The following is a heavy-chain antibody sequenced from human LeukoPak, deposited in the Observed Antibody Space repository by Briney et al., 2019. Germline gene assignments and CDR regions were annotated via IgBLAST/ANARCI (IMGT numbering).Heavy chain of an antibody. CDR2: VYYSGST. Sequence: SGTLSLTCAVYGGSFSGYYWSWIRQPPGKGLDWIGYVYYSGSTNYSPSLKSRVTVSVDTSKNQFSLKLTSVTAADTAVYYCARVRYGSGSYYFDNWGQGTLVTVSS. J-gene: IGHJ4*02. V-gene: IGHV4-59*01. CDR3: ARVRYGSGSYYFDN. D-gene: IGHD3-10*01. CDR1: GGSFSGYY.